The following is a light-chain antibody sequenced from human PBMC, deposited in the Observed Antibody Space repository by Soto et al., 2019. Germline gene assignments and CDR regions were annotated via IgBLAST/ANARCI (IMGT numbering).Light chain of an antibody. J-gene: IGLJ1*01. CDR2: EVF. CDR1: SRDVGGYEY. V-gene: IGLV2-14*01. Sequence: QSALTQPASVSGCPGQSISISCTGTSRDVGGYEYVSWYQQHSGTAPKAMIYEVFNRPSGVSNRFSGSKSGNTASLTISGLQAEDEADYYCTSFTSGSTLVFGTGTKVTVL. CDR3: TSFTSGSTLV.